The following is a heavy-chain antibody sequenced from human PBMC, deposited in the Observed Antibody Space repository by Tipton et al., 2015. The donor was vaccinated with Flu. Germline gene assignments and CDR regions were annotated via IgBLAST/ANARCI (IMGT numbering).Heavy chain of an antibody. CDR3: ARDFHPTSNWFDP. V-gene: IGHV4-39*07. J-gene: IGHJ5*02. Sequence: GLVKPSETLSLTCTISGGSINSTTHYWGWVRQLPGRGLEWIATVFHSGLTYYNPSLRSRVSISADTSKNQFSLRMNSVTAADSATYYCARDFHPTSNWFDPWVQGTQVTVSS. CDR2: VFHSGLT. CDR1: GGSINSTTHY.